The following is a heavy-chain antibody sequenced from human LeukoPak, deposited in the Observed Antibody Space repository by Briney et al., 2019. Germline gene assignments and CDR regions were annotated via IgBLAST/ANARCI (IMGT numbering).Heavy chain of an antibody. Sequence: PGGSLRLSCAASGFTFSSYWMSWVRQAPGKGLEWVANIKQDGSEKYYVDSVKGRFTISRDNAKNSLYLQMNSLRAEDTAVYCCAREMQIAVAGSDYWGQGTLVTVSS. V-gene: IGHV3-7*01. CDR3: AREMQIAVAGSDY. D-gene: IGHD6-19*01. CDR1: GFTFSSYW. J-gene: IGHJ4*02. CDR2: IKQDGSEK.